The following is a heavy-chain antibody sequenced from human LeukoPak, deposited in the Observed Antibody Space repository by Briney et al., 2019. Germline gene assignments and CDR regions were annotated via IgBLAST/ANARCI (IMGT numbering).Heavy chain of an antibody. Sequence: GGSLRLSCAASGFTFSSYAMTWVRQAPGKGLEWVSGITSGGNTYYADSVKGRFTISRDNAKNSMYLQMDSLRDEDTAVYYCATETIGRHYDYWGQGTLLTVSS. CDR1: GFTFSSYA. V-gene: IGHV3-23*01. CDR3: ATETIGRHYDY. CDR2: ITSGGNT. J-gene: IGHJ4*02. D-gene: IGHD1-14*01.